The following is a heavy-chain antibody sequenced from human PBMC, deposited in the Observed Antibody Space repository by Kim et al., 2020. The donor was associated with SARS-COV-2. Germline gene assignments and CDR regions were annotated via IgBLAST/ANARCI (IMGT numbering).Heavy chain of an antibody. D-gene: IGHD2-8*01. V-gene: IGHV3-21*01. CDR1: GFTFSSYS. CDR3: AREKRYCTNGVCYYYYGMDV. J-gene: IGHJ6*02. Sequence: GGSLRLSCAASGFTFSSYSMNWVRQAPGKGLEWVSSISSSSSYIYYADSVKGRFTISRDNAKNSLYLQMNSLRAEDTAVYYCAREKRYCTNGVCYYYYGMDVWGQGTTVTVSS. CDR2: ISSSSSYI.